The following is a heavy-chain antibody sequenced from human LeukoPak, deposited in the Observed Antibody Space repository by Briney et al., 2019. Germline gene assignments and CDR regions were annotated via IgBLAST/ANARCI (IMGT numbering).Heavy chain of an antibody. CDR1: GFTFNTNA. D-gene: IGHD2-21*01. V-gene: IGHV3-23*01. J-gene: IGHJ6*04. Sequence: GGSLRLSCAASGFTFNTNAMTWVRPAPGKGREWVSTVSSGGGNTATTYYADAVKGRFTISRDNSKNTLYLQMNSLRAEDTAVYYCAKDRFKYSGGGMDVWGIGTTVTVSS. CDR3: AKDRFKYSGGGMDV. CDR2: VSSGGGNTATT.